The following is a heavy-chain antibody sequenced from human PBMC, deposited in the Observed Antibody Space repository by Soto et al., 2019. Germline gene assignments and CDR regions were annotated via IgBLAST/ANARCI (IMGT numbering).Heavy chain of an antibody. J-gene: IGHJ4*02. CDR3: ARGQEVGAHFFDS. CDR1: GFTFSGFD. V-gene: IGHV3-13*01. Sequence: GGSLRLSCEASGFTFSGFDMHWVRQPTGKGLEWVSTIGTAGDTYYAVSVKGRFTISRDNAKNSLSLQMNSLRAGNTAVYFCARGQEVGAHFFDSWGQGTQVTVSS. D-gene: IGHD2-15*01. CDR2: IGTAGDT.